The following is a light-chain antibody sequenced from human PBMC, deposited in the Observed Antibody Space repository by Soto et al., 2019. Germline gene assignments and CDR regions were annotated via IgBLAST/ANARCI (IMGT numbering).Light chain of an antibody. Sequence: DIVLTQSPGTLSLSPGERATLSCRASQSVSSSYLAWYQQKPGQAPRLLIYGASSRATGIPDRFSGSGSGADFTLTISRLEPEDFAVYYCQHYGDSPRTFGQGTKVDIK. J-gene: IGKJ1*01. CDR1: QSVSSSY. V-gene: IGKV3-20*01. CDR3: QHYGDSPRT. CDR2: GAS.